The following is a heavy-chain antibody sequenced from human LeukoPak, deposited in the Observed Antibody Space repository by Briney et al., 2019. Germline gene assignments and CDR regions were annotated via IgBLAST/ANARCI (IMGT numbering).Heavy chain of an antibody. J-gene: IGHJ4*02. CDR1: GFAFSSYG. Sequence: PGGSLRLSCAASGFAFSSYGMHWVRQAPGKGLEWVAVISYDGSNKYYADSVKGRFTISRDNAKNSLYLQMNSLRAEDTAVYYCARDTPLGCFDYWGLGTLVTVSS. V-gene: IGHV3-33*05. CDR3: ARDTPLGCFDY. CDR2: ISYDGSNK. D-gene: IGHD2-15*01.